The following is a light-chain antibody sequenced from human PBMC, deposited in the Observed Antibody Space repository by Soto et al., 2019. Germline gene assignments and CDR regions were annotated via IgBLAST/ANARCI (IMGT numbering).Light chain of an antibody. Sequence: ERGMTQSTATLSVSPGERATLSCRASQSVSIKLAWYQQKPGQAPRLLIYDTSTRATGIPARFSGSASGTEFTLTISSLQSEDFAVYYCQQYNNWPPIPFGEGTRLEIK. CDR2: DTS. J-gene: IGKJ5*01. V-gene: IGKV3-15*01. CDR3: QQYNNWPPIP. CDR1: QSVSIK.